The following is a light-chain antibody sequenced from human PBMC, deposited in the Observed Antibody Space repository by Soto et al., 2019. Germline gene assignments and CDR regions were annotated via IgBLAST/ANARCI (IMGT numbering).Light chain of an antibody. CDR2: AAS. CDR1: QGISSH. Sequence: DIQLTQSPSFLSASVGDRVTITCRASQGISSHLAWYQQKPGKAPKLLICAASTLHSGVPSRFSGSGSGTELTLTISSLQPEDFATYFCQHLNSYPLTFGGGTKVEIK. V-gene: IGKV1-9*01. J-gene: IGKJ4*01. CDR3: QHLNSYPLT.